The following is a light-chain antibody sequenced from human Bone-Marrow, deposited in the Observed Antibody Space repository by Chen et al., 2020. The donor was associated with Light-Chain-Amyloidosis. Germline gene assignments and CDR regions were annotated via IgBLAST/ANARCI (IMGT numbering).Light chain of an antibody. CDR2: DDR. J-gene: IGLJ3*02. CDR3: QVWDRSSDRPV. Sequence: SYVLTQPSSVSVAPGQTATMACGGNNIGSTSVHCYQQTPGQAPLLVVYDDRDRPSGIPERLSGSNSGNTATLTISRVEAGDEADYYCQVWDRSSDRPVFGGGTKLTVL. V-gene: IGLV3-21*02. CDR1: NIGSTS.